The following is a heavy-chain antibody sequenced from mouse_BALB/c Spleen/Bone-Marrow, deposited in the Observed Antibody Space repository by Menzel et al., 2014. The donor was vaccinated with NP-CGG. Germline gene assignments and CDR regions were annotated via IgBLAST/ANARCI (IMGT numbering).Heavy chain of an antibody. CDR2: IDPYNGGT. Sequence: VQLQQSGPESVKPGASVKVSCKASGYAFTSYNMYWVKQSHGKSLEWIGYIDPYNGGTNYYQKFKGKATLTVDKSSSTAYMHLNSLTSEDSAVYYCASYGNYGWFAYWGQGTLVTVSA. V-gene: IGHV1S135*01. D-gene: IGHD2-1*01. CDR3: ASYGNYGWFAY. J-gene: IGHJ3*01. CDR1: GYAFTSYN.